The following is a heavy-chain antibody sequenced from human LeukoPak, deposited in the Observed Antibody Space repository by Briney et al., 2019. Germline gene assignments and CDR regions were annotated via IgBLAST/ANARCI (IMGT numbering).Heavy chain of an antibody. CDR3: ARDGSYSSSPYYYGMDV. V-gene: IGHV4-31*11. CDR2: IYYSGST. D-gene: IGHD6-6*01. J-gene: IGHJ6*02. CDR1: GGSFSVYY. Sequence: SETLSLTCAVYGGSFSVYYWSWIRQHPGKGLEWIGYIYYSGSTYYNPSLKSRVTISVDTSKNQFSLKLSSVTAADTAVYYCARDGSYSSSPYYYGMDVWGQGTTVTVSS.